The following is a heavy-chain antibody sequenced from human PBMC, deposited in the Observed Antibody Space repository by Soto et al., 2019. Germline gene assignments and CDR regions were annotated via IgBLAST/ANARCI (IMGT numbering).Heavy chain of an antibody. V-gene: IGHV1-18*01. Sequence: GSVKVYFKAYGYTFTSYGISLVRQAPGQGLEWMGWISAYNGNTNYAQKLQGRVTMTTDTSTSTAYMELRSLRSDDTAVYYCARDYITMIVVVHLGYWGQGTMVTVSS. D-gene: IGHD3-22*01. CDR2: ISAYNGNT. J-gene: IGHJ4*02. CDR1: GYTFTSYG. CDR3: ARDYITMIVVVHLGY.